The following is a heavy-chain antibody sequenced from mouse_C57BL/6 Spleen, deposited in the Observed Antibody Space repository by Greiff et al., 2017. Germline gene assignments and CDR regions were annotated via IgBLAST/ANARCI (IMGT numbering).Heavy chain of an antibody. J-gene: IGHJ2*01. D-gene: IGHD2-10*01. Sequence: EVQLQESGAELVKPGASVKLSCTASGFNFNDYYMHWVKQRTEQGLEWIGWIDPENGETKSAPKFQGKATITADNSSNTAYLQLSSLTSEDNAVYYCARGAYYGNSDFDYWGQGTTLTVSS. CDR2: IDPENGET. CDR1: GFNFNDYY. V-gene: IGHV14-2*01. CDR3: ARGAYYGNSDFDY.